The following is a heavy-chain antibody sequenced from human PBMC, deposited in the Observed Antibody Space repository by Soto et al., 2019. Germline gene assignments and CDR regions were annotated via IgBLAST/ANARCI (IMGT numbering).Heavy chain of an antibody. CDR2: ISSGGSTI. Sequence: GGSLRLSCAASGFTFSDYYMSWIRQAPGKGLEWVSYISSGGSTIYYADSVKGRFTISRDNAKNSLYLQMNSLRAEDTAVYYCARDQNYGGNDAFDIWGQGTMVTVSS. D-gene: IGHD4-17*01. J-gene: IGHJ3*02. V-gene: IGHV3-11*01. CDR1: GFTFSDYY. CDR3: ARDQNYGGNDAFDI.